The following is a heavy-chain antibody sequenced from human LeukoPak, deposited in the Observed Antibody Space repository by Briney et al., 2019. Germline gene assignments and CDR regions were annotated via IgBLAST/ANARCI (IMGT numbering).Heavy chain of an antibody. D-gene: IGHD2-21*02. CDR3: TTEVVVTSYFDF. CDR2: IKRKTHGGTT. Sequence: TGGSLRLSCATSGFDFSDAWMSWVRQAPGKGLEWVGRIKRKTHGGTTQYGAPVKGRFAISRDDSKNTLYLQMNSLTTEDTGVYFCTTEVVVTSYFDFWGHGALVTVSS. V-gene: IGHV3-15*05. CDR1: GFDFSDAW. J-gene: IGHJ4*01.